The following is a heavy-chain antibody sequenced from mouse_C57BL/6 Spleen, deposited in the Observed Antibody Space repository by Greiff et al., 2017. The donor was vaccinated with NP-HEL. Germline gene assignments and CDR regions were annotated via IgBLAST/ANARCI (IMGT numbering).Heavy chain of an antibody. J-gene: IGHJ1*03. V-gene: IGHV5-16*01. D-gene: IGHD1-1*01. Sequence: EVKLVESEGGLVQPGSSMKLSCTASGFTFSDYYMAWVRQVPEKGLEWVANINYDGSSTYYLDSLTSRFIISRDNAKNILYLQMSSLKSEDTATYYCARVDLLLRSGYFDVWGTGTTVTVSS. CDR2: INYDGSST. CDR3: ARVDLLLRSGYFDV. CDR1: GFTFSDYY.